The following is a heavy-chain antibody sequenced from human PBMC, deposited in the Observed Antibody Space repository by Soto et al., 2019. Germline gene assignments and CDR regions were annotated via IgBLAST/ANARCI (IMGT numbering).Heavy chain of an antibody. CDR1: GDSISSSHW. J-gene: IGHJ4*02. CDR2: IFHSGTT. V-gene: IGHV4-4*02. CDR3: ARQLERGDLPEGFEY. Sequence: QVQLQESGPGLVEPSGTLSLTCAVSGDSISSSHWWSWVRQPPGKGLEWIGEIFHSGTTKYNPSLDSRVTMSVDKSNNQLSLKLRSVTAADTAVYYCARQLERGDLPEGFEYWGQGTLATVSS. D-gene: IGHD1-1*01.